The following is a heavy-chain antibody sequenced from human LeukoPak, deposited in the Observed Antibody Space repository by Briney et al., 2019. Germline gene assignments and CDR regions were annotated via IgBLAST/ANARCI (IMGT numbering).Heavy chain of an antibody. V-gene: IGHV3-74*01. D-gene: IGHD4-23*01. CDR2: INGDGNRL. Sequence: PGGSLRLSCAASGFTFSNYWLHWVRQVPGKGLMWVSRINGDGNRLNYADSVKGRFSISRDNAKNTLYLQMNSLRVEDTAVYYCARGRPHGNDYWGQGTLVTVSS. CDR1: GFTFSNYW. J-gene: IGHJ4*02. CDR3: ARGRPHGNDY.